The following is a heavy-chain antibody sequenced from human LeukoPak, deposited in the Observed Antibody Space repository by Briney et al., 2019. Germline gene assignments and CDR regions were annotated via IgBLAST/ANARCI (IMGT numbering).Heavy chain of an antibody. V-gene: IGHV3-30*04. CDR2: ISYDGSNK. Sequence: PGGSLRLSCAASGFTFSSYAMHWVRQAPGKGLEWVAVISYDGSNKYYADSVKGRFTISRDNSKNTLYLQMNSLRAEDTAVYYCAKVGSSGWFFDYWGQGTLVTVSS. D-gene: IGHD6-19*01. J-gene: IGHJ4*02. CDR1: GFTFSSYA. CDR3: AKVGSSGWFFDY.